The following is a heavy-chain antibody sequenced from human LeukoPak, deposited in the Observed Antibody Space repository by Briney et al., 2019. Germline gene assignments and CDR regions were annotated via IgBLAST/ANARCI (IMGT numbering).Heavy chain of an antibody. V-gene: IGHV3-7*01. CDR1: GFTFSSYW. D-gene: IGHD2-2*01. CDR2: IKQDGSEK. Sequence: GGSLRLSCAASGFTFSSYWMSWVRQAPGKGLEWVANIKQDGSEKYYVSSVKGRFTISRDNAKNSLYLQMNSLRAEDTAVYYCARDSIFMAEGYWGQGTLVTVSS. J-gene: IGHJ4*02. CDR3: ARDSIFMAEGY.